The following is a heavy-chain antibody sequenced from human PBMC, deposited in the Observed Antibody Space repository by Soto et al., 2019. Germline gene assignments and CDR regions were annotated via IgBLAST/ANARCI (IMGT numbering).Heavy chain of an antibody. J-gene: IGHJ1*01. D-gene: IGHD3-16*02. CDR1: GFTFSSYA. Sequence: PGGSLRLSCSASGFTFSSYAMHWVRQAPGKGLEYVSAISSNGGSTYYADSVKGRFTISRDNSKNTLYLQMNSLRAEDTAVYYCAKDRTIHLGELSLIYFQHWGQGTLVTVSS. CDR2: ISSNGGST. V-gene: IGHV3-64D*08. CDR3: AKDRTIHLGELSLIYFQH.